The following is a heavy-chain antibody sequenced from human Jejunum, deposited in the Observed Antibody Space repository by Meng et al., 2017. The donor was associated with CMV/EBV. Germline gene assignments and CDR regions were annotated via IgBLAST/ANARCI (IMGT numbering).Heavy chain of an antibody. CDR2: IKAKSDGGTT. CDR3: TTGRAH. CDR1: GFSFPDAW. Sequence: EVQVVESGGGLIKPGGSLRLSCAASGFSFPDAWMSWVRQAPGKGLEWVGRIKAKSDGGTTEYPAPVKGRFTISRDDSKNTLFLQMNSLKTEDTAVYYCTTGRAHWGQGTLVTVSS. J-gene: IGHJ4*02. V-gene: IGHV3-15*01.